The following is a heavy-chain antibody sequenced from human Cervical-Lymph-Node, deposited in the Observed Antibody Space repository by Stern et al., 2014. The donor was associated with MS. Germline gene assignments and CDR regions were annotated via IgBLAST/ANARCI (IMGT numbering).Heavy chain of an antibody. CDR1: GYTFTSYY. CDR2: INPSGGST. V-gene: IGHV1-46*01. J-gene: IGHJ2*01. Sequence: QVQLVQSGAEAKKPGASVKVSCEASGYTFTSYYMHWVRQAPGQGLEWMGIINPSGGSTNYAQKFQGRVTMTRDTSTGTVCMELSSLRSEDTAVYFCARGTYGDYDSANWYFDLWGRGTLVTVSS. CDR3: ARGTYGDYDSANWYFDL. D-gene: IGHD4-17*01.